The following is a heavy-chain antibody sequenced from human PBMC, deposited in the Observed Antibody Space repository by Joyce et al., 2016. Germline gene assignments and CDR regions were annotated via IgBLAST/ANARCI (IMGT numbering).Heavy chain of an antibody. D-gene: IGHD3-10*01. Sequence: QVQLVQSGSELKKPGASVKVSCKASGYTFTMLSMNWGRQAPGQGLGGMGWCDHSTGRPTYAQGFTGRFVFSLDSSENTAYLQISDLRGDDTAVYFCARRYYYASGAEYYFDYWGQGTLVAVSS. J-gene: IGHJ4*02. V-gene: IGHV7-4-1*02. CDR2: CDHSTGRP. CDR1: GYTFTMLS. CDR3: ARRYYYASGAEYYFDY.